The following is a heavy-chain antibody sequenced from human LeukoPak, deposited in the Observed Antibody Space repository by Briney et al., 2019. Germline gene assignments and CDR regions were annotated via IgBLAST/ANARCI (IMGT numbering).Heavy chain of an antibody. CDR3: ARVATAGTYYFDY. D-gene: IGHD6-13*01. CDR1: GGSFSGYY. J-gene: IGHJ4*02. Sequence: SETLSLTCAVYGGSFSGYYWSWIRQPPGKGLEWIGEINHSGSTNYNPSLKSRVTISVDTSKNQFSLKLSSVTAADTAVYYCARVATAGTYYFDYWGQGTLVTVSS. V-gene: IGHV4-34*01. CDR2: INHSGST.